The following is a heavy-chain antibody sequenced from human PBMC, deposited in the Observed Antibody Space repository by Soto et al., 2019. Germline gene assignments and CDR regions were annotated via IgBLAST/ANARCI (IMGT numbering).Heavy chain of an antibody. D-gene: IGHD2-15*01. Sequence: QVQLQQWGAGLLKPSETLSLTCAVSGGSFNANWWSWVRQPPGKCLEWIGEIYYNGNTNYNASLKSRVTISVDTSRNQFSLRLASVTAAYTAISYCASARWDYWGQGTLVTVSS. CDR1: GGSFNANW. J-gene: IGHJ4*02. CDR2: IYYNGNT. CDR3: ASARWDY. V-gene: IGHV4-34*01.